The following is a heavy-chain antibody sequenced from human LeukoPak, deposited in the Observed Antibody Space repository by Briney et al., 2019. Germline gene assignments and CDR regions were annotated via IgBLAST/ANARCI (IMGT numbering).Heavy chain of an antibody. CDR2: ISGNGDIT. CDR1: GFTFSSNS. Sequence: PGGSLRLSCATSGFTFSSNSMNWVRQAPGKGLEWVSAISGNGDITYYADTVKGRFSGSRDNSKNTLYLQLNSLRAEDTAVYYCAKDLRGTLSSRGPFEYWGQGTLVTVSS. V-gene: IGHV3-23*01. CDR3: AKDLRGTLSSRGPFEY. J-gene: IGHJ4*02. D-gene: IGHD1-1*01.